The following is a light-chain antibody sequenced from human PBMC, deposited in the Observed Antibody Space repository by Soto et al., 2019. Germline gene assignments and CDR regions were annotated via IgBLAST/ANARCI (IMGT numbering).Light chain of an antibody. Sequence: DIQMTQSPSTLSASVGDRVTITCRASQSISNRLAWYQQKPGKAPKVVIYDASSLESGVPSRFTGSGSGTDFTLTITSLQPDDFATYYCQQCNSYPWTFGQGTKVDIK. CDR1: QSISNR. CDR3: QQCNSYPWT. CDR2: DAS. J-gene: IGKJ1*01. V-gene: IGKV1-5*01.